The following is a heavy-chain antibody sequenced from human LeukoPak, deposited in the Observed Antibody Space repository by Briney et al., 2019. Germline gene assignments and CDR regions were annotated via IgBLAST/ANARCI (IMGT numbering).Heavy chain of an antibody. J-gene: IGHJ4*02. D-gene: IGHD5-18*01. CDR1: GGSISTTNYY. CDR2: IHYSGST. Sequence: PSETLSLTCNVSGGSISTTNYYWGWIRQPPGKGLEWLGNIHYSGSTYYNPSLQSRVTLSVDTSKNQFSLKLTSVTAADTAVYYCASAAVGYSYGPGVDYWGQGTLVTVSS. V-gene: IGHV4-39*01. CDR3: ASAAVGYSYGPGVDY.